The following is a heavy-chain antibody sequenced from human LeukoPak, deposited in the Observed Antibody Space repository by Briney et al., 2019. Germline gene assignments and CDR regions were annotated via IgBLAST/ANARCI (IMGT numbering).Heavy chain of an antibody. CDR1: AFTFRSFG. D-gene: IGHD6-13*01. J-gene: IGHJ4*02. V-gene: IGHV3-30*18. CDR3: AKGQQGHMWLDN. CDR2: ISSDGGNV. Sequence: GGSLRLSCAASAFTFRSFGMQWVRQAPGKGLEWVAFISSDGGNVYYADSVNGRFSISRDNFKATLYLQMNSLRPEDTAVYYGAKGQQGHMWLDNWGQGTLVIVSS.